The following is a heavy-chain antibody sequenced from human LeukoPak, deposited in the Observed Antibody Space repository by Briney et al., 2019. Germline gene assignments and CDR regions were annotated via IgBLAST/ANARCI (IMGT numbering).Heavy chain of an antibody. CDR1: GFTFSSYW. Sequence: GGSLRLSCADSGFTFSSYWMSWVRQAPGKGLECVANIKEDGSEKYYVDSVEGRFTISRDNAKNTLYLQMNSLRAEDTAVYYCARDWFHAIDYWGQGTLVTVSS. D-gene: IGHD2/OR15-2a*01. CDR3: ARDWFHAIDY. V-gene: IGHV3-7*01. CDR2: IKEDGSEK. J-gene: IGHJ4*02.